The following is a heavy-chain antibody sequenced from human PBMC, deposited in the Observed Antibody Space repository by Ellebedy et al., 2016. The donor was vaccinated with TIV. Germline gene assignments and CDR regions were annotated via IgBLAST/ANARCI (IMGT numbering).Heavy chain of an antibody. CDR1: GFTFGSFA. D-gene: IGHD3-16*01. J-gene: IGHJ4*02. Sequence: GESLKISCAASGFTFGSFAMHWVRQAPGKGLEWLSVISGDGVNTDHADSVKGQFTITRDNFKNTLYLQLNRLTTEDTAVYYCAKGSSSGFNYDRVGFDDWGQGTLVTVSS. CDR2: ISGDGVNT. CDR3: AKGSSSGFNYDRVGFDD. V-gene: IGHV3-23*01.